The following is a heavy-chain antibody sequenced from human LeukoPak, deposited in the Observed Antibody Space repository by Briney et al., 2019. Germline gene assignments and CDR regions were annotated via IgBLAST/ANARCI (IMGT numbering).Heavy chain of an antibody. V-gene: IGHV3-23*01. CDR1: GFTFSSYA. D-gene: IGHD5-12*01. J-gene: IGHJ4*02. Sequence: GGSLRLSCAASGFTFSSYAMSWVRQAPGKGLEWVSAISGSGGSTYYADSVKGRFTISRDNSKNTLYLQMNSLRAEDTAVYYCAKDFSGYVTPPVYFDYWGQGTLVTVSS. CDR3: AKDFSGYVTPPVYFDY. CDR2: ISGSGGST.